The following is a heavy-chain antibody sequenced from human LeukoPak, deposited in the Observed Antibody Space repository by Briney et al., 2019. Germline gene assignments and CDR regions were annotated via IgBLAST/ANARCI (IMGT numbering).Heavy chain of an antibody. J-gene: IGHJ4*02. Sequence: PGRSLRLSCAASGFTFSSYGMHWVRQAPGKGLEWVAVISYDGSNKYYADSVKGRFTISRDNAKNTLYLQMNSLRAEDTAVYYCARAVAGSWDYWGQGTLVTVSS. V-gene: IGHV3-30*03. D-gene: IGHD6-19*01. CDR2: ISYDGSNK. CDR3: ARAVAGSWDY. CDR1: GFTFSSYG.